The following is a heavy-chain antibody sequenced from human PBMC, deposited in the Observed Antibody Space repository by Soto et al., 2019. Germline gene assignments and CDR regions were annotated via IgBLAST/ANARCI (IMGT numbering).Heavy chain of an antibody. V-gene: IGHV3-33*01. CDR2: IWYDGSNK. CDR1: GFTFSSYG. CDR3: ATGVLKRYCTGGSCSDAFDI. Sequence: GGSLRLSCAASGFTFSSYGMHWVRQAPGKGLEWVAVIWYDGSNKYYADSVKGRFTISRDNSKNTLYLQMNSLRAEDTAVYYCATGVLKRYCTGGSCSDAFDIWGPGTIVTVS. D-gene: IGHD2-15*01. J-gene: IGHJ3*02.